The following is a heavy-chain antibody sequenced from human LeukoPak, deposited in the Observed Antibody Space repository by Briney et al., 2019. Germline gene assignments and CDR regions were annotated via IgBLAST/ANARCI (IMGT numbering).Heavy chain of an antibody. CDR3: AGVDTAMVLDDAFDI. CDR2: INHSGST. V-gene: IGHV4-34*01. J-gene: IGHJ3*02. D-gene: IGHD5-18*01. Sequence: PSETLSLTCAVYGGSFSGYYWSWIRQPPGKGLEWIGEINHSGSTNYNPSLKSRVTISVDTSKNQFSLKLSSVTAADTAVYYCAGVDTAMVLDDAFDIWGQGTMVTVSS. CDR1: GGSFSGYY.